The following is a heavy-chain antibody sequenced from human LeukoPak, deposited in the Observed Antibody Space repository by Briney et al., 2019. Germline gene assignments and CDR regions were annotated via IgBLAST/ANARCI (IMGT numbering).Heavy chain of an antibody. V-gene: IGHV3-23*01. Sequence: GGSLRLSCAASGFTFSSYAMSCVRQAPGKGLEWVSAISGSGGSTYYADSVKGRFTISRDNSKNTLYLQMNSLRAEDTAVYYCAKGYDFWSGPMPVDVWGKGTTVTVSS. CDR3: AKGYDFWSGPMPVDV. CDR1: GFTFSSYA. D-gene: IGHD3-3*01. J-gene: IGHJ6*04. CDR2: ISGSGGST.